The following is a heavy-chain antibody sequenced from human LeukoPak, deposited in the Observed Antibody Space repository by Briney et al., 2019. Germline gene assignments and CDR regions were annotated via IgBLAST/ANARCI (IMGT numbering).Heavy chain of an antibody. Sequence: GQSLRLSCAASGFSLRIYAMNWAREAPGKGLEWVSSIGGSDDTTYYADSVKGRFTISSDFSTNTVSLQMTSLRAEDTAVYFCAKGLVVNDNYFDNWGQGTLVTVSS. CDR2: IGGSDDTT. D-gene: IGHD2-2*01. J-gene: IGHJ4*02. CDR1: GFSLRIYA. CDR3: AKGLVVNDNYFDN. V-gene: IGHV3-23*01.